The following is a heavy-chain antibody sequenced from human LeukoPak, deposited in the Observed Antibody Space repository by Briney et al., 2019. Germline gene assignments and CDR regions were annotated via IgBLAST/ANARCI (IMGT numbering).Heavy chain of an antibody. V-gene: IGHV3-23*01. Sequence: GGSLRLSCAASGFTFASYVMSWVRQAPGKGLEWVSAISGSGSNTYYADSVKGRFTISRDNSKNTMYLQMNSLRAEDTAVYYCAREATYFFASGSFQGYYFDHWGQGTPVTVSS. CDR3: AREATYFFASGSFQGYYFDH. CDR1: GFTFASYV. D-gene: IGHD3-10*01. CDR2: ISGSGSNT. J-gene: IGHJ4*02.